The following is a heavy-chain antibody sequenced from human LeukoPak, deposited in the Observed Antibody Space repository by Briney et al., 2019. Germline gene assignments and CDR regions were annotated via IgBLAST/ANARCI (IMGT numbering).Heavy chain of an antibody. CDR2: IWYDGSNK. Sequence: QPGRSLRLSCAASGFTFSSYGMHWVRQAPGKGLEWVAVIWYDGSNKYYADSVKGRFTISRDNSKNTLYLQMNSLRAEDTAVYYCARDPGGFNWFDPWGQGTLVTVSS. CDR1: GFTFSSYG. CDR3: ARDPGGFNWFDP. J-gene: IGHJ5*02. V-gene: IGHV3-33*01. D-gene: IGHD4-23*01.